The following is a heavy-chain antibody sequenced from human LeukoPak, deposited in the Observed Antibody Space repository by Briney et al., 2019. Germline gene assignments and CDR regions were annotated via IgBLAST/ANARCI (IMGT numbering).Heavy chain of an antibody. D-gene: IGHD3-22*01. CDR2: IRSKAYGGTT. J-gene: IGHJ4*02. CDR1: GFTFGDYA. V-gene: IGHV3-49*03. Sequence: GGSLRLSCTASGFTFGDYAMSWFRQAPGKGLEWVGFIRSKAYGGTTEYAASVKGRFTISRDDSKSIAYLQMNSLKTEDTAVYHCTRVGITMIVAAGGYWGQGTLVTVSS. CDR3: TRVGITMIVAAGGY.